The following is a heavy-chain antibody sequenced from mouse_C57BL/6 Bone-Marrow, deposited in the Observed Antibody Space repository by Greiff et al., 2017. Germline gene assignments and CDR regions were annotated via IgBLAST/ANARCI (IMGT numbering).Heavy chain of an antibody. Sequence: EVQGVESGGGLVKPGGSLKLSCAASGFTFSDYGMHWVRQAPEQGLEWVAYISSGSSTIYYADTVKGRFTISRDNAKNTLFLQMTSLRSEDTAMYYCARRASHFTTVADYWGQGTTLTVSS. CDR1: GFTFSDYG. CDR2: ISSGSSTI. J-gene: IGHJ2*01. V-gene: IGHV5-17*01. D-gene: IGHD1-1*01. CDR3: ARRASHFTTVADY.